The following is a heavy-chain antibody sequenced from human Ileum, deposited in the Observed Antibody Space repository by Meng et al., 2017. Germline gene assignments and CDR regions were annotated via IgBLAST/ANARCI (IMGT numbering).Heavy chain of an antibody. J-gene: IGHJ4*02. Sequence: EGELGESGGALVQSGGSLRLVCAASGLTFSSYWMHWVRQAPGKGLVWVSRINSDGSTTNYADSLKGRFTISRDNAKNTLYLQMNSLRAEDTAVYYCATGGSGYFNYWGQGTLVTVSS. V-gene: IGHV3-74*01. CDR3: ATGGSGYFNY. CDR2: INSDGSTT. CDR1: GLTFSSYW. D-gene: IGHD3-3*01.